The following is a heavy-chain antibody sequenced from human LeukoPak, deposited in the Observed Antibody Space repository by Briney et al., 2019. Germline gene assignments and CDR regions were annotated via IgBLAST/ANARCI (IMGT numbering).Heavy chain of an antibody. CDR3: ATGRGTMVRGVIRGVWFDP. CDR1: GYTFTGYY. D-gene: IGHD3-10*01. V-gene: IGHV1-2*02. Sequence: GASVKVSCKASGYTFTGYYMHWVRQAPGQGLEWMGWINPNSGGTNYAQKFQGRVTMTRDTSISTAYMELSSLRSEDTAVYYCATGRGTMVRGVIRGVWFDPWGQGTLVTVSS. J-gene: IGHJ5*02. CDR2: INPNSGGT.